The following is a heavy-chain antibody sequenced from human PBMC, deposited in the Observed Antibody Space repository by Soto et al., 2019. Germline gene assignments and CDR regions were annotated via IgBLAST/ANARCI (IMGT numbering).Heavy chain of an antibody. CDR3: ARDAGSFDY. V-gene: IGHV4-30-2*01. CDR2: IYHSGSI. J-gene: IGHJ4*02. CDR1: GCSLSSGGYS. Sequence: SETLSLTCAVSGCSLSSGGYSWSWIRQPPGKGLEWIGYIYHSGSIYYNPSLKSRVTISVDRSKNQFSLKLSSVTAADTAVYYCARDAGSFDYWGQGTLVTVS. D-gene: IGHD3-10*01.